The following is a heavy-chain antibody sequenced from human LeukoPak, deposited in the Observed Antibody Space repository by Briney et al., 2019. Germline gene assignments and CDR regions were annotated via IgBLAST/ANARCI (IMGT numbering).Heavy chain of an antibody. CDR3: ARDLPSYYYDTSGLPLFDY. V-gene: IGHV1-18*01. CDR1: GYTFTSYG. D-gene: IGHD3-22*01. CDR2: ISTYNGNT. J-gene: IGHJ4*02. Sequence: GASVKVSCKASGYTFTSYGISWVRQAPGQEREWMGWISTYNGNTNYAQNLQGRVTMTTDTSTSTAYMELRSLRSDDTAVYYCARDLPSYYYDTSGLPLFDYWGQGTLVTVSS.